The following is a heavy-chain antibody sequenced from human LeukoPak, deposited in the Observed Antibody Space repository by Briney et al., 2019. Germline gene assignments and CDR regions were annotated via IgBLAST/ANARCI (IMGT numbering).Heavy chain of an antibody. CDR3: ARDSRITIFGVVIRPLDY. CDR1: GFTFSSYW. D-gene: IGHD3-3*01. CDR2: INSDGSST. J-gene: IGHJ4*02. Sequence: GGSLRLSCAASGFTFSSYWMHWFRQAPGKGLVWVSRINSDGSSTSYADSVKGRFTISRDNAKNTLYLQMNSLRAEDTAVYYCARDSRITIFGVVIRPLDYWGQGTLVTVSS. V-gene: IGHV3-74*01.